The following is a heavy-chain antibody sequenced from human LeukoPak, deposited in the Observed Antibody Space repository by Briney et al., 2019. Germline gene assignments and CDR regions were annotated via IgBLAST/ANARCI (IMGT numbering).Heavy chain of an antibody. CDR2: ISGSGAST. J-gene: IGHJ4*02. D-gene: IGHD6-13*01. CDR3: AKNHYSSSRDYFDY. CDR1: GFTFGTYA. V-gene: IGHV3-23*01. Sequence: PGGSLRLSCAASGFTFGTYAMTWVRQAPGKGLEWVSVISGSGASTNYADSVKGRFIISRDNSKNTLYLQMNSLRAEDTAVYYCAKNHYSSSRDYFDYGGRGPLVTVSS.